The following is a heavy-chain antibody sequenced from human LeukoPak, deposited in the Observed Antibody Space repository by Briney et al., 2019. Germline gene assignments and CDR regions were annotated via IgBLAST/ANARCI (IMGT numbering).Heavy chain of an antibody. Sequence: GGSLRLSCAASGFIFSNYAMHWVRQAPGKGLEWVAVISYDGSNKYYADSVKGRFTISRDNSKNTLYLQMNSLRAEDTAIYYCAKSPDVAGTGRFDYWGQGTLVTVSS. V-gene: IGHV3-30-3*02. CDR1: GFIFSNYA. CDR2: ISYDGSNK. D-gene: IGHD6-19*01. J-gene: IGHJ4*02. CDR3: AKSPDVAGTGRFDY.